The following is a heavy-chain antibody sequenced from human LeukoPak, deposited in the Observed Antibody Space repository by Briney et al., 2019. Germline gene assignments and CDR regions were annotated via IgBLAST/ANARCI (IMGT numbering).Heavy chain of an antibody. Sequence: SVKVSCKASGGTFSSYAISWVRQAPGQGLEWMGRIIPILGIANYAQKFQGRVTITADKSTSTAYMELSSLRSEDTAVYYCARDSERNKDFLLAYCGGDCYGSYFDYWGQGTLVTVSS. CDR1: GGTFSSYA. J-gene: IGHJ4*02. V-gene: IGHV1-69*04. CDR3: ARDSERNKDFLLAYCGGDCYGSYFDY. D-gene: IGHD2-21*02. CDR2: IIPILGIA.